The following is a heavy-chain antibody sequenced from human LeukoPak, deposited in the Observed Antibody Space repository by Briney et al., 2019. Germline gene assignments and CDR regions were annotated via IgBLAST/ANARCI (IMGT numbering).Heavy chain of an antibody. CDR3: VKGLNSDGAKFGDYLGDY. Sequence: PGGSLRLSCAASRFAFSNYAMNWVRQAPGKGLEWVSTVVASGGSTYYADSVKGRFTISRDNSKNTLYLQMNSLRAEDTAMYYCVKGLNSDGAKFGDYLGDYWGQGTLVTVSS. V-gene: IGHV3-23*01. D-gene: IGHD4-17*01. CDR1: RFAFSNYA. CDR2: VVASGGST. J-gene: IGHJ4*02.